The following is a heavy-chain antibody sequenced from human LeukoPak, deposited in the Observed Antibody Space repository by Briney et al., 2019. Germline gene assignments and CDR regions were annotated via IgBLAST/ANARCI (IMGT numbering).Heavy chain of an antibody. Sequence: SQTLSLTCTVSGGSISSGDYYWSWIRQPPGKGLEWIGYIYYSGSTYYNPSLKSRITISVDTSKNQFSLKLSSVTAADTAVYYCARVTFPRGPRYYLDYWGQGTLVTVSS. CDR3: ARVTFPRGPRYYLDY. CDR2: IYYSGST. J-gene: IGHJ4*02. CDR1: GGSISSGDYY. V-gene: IGHV4-30-4*01. D-gene: IGHD1-14*01.